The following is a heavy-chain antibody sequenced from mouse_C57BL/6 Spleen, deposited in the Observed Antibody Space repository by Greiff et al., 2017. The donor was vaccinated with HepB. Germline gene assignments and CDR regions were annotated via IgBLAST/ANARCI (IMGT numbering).Heavy chain of an antibody. CDR1: GYAFSSSW. V-gene: IGHV1-82*01. J-gene: IGHJ2*01. Sequence: VQLQESGPELVKPGASVKISCKASGYAFSSSWMNWVKQRPGKGLEWIGRIYPGDGDTNYNGKFKGKATLTADKSSSTAYMQLSSLTSEDSAVYFCAREEGYGSSPFDYWGQGTTLTVSS. D-gene: IGHD1-1*01. CDR3: AREEGYGSSPFDY. CDR2: IYPGDGDT.